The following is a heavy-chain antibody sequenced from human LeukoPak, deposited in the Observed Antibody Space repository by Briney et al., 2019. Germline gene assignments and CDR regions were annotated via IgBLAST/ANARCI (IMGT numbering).Heavy chain of an antibody. Sequence: SETLSLTCTVSGGSISSYYWSWIRQPPGKGLEWIGYIYYSGSTNYNPSLKSRVTISVDTSKNQFSLKLSSVTAADTAVYYCARVPGGSGRLRYYYYGMDVWGQGTTVTVSS. D-gene: IGHD6-19*01. CDR2: IYYSGST. CDR3: ARVPGGSGRLRYYYYGMDV. CDR1: GGSISSYY. J-gene: IGHJ6*02. V-gene: IGHV4-59*01.